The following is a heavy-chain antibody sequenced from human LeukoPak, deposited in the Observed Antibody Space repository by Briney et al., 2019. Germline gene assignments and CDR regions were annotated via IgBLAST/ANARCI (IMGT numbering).Heavy chain of an antibody. CDR1: GFTFSSYE. V-gene: IGHV3-48*03. J-gene: IGHJ4*02. CDR3: VRRSHFDS. Sequence: PGGSLRLSCAASGFTFSSYEMHWVRQAPGKGLEWVSYISSSGSTIYYADSVKGRFTISRDNTENSLFLQMSSLRAEDTGVYYCVRRSHFDSWGQGTLVTVSS. CDR2: ISSSGSTI.